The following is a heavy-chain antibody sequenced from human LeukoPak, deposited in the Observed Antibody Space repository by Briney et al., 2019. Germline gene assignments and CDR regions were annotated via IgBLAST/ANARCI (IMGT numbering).Heavy chain of an antibody. Sequence: GGSLRLSCAASGFTFSDYYMSWIRQAPGKGLEWVSYISSRGSTIYYADSVKGRFTISSDNAKNSLYLQMNSLRAEDTAVYYCAREMVAVPDAFDIWGQGTMVTVSS. V-gene: IGHV3-11*01. J-gene: IGHJ3*02. CDR1: GFTFSDYY. CDR3: AREMVAVPDAFDI. CDR2: ISSRGSTI. D-gene: IGHD2-15*01.